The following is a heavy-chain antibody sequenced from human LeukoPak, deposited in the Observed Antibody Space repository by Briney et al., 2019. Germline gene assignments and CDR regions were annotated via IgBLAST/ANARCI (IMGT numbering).Heavy chain of an antibody. CDR2: IYYSGHT. Sequence: PSETLSLTCNVSGRSVSRGSYFGTWIRQPPGKGLEWIGYIYYSGHTRYRPSLQSRLTISSDTSKNQVSLNLNSVTAADSSVYYCARLGGGIGAYDIWGQGTMVTVSS. CDR3: ARLGGGIGAYDI. V-gene: IGHV4-61*01. J-gene: IGHJ3*02. CDR1: GRSVSRGSYF. D-gene: IGHD4-23*01.